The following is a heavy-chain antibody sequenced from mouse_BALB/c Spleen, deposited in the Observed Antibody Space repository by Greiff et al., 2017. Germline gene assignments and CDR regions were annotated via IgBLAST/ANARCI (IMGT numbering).Heavy chain of an antibody. Sequence: VQRVESGAELVRPGTSVKVSCKASGYAFTNYLIEWVKQRPGQGLEWIGVINPGSGGTNYNEKFKGKATLTADKSSSTAYMQLSSLTSDDSAVYFCARREWLLGFAYWGQGTLVTVSA. CDR1: GYAFTNYL. CDR3: ARREWLLGFAY. J-gene: IGHJ3*01. D-gene: IGHD2-3*01. V-gene: IGHV1-54*03. CDR2: INPGSGGT.